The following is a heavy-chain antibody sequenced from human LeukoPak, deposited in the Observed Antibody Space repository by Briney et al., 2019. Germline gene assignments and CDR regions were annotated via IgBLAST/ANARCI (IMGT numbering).Heavy chain of an antibody. CDR2: ISGSGGST. CDR3: AKLSGDLPYYYYGMDV. CDR1: GFTFSSYA. V-gene: IGHV3-23*01. J-gene: IGHJ6*02. D-gene: IGHD4-17*01. Sequence: GGSLRLSCAASGFTFSSYAMSWVRQAPGKGLEWVSLISGSGGSTYYADSVKGRFTISRDNSKNTLYLQMNSLRAEDTAVYYCAKLSGDLPYYYYGMDVWGQGTTVTVSS.